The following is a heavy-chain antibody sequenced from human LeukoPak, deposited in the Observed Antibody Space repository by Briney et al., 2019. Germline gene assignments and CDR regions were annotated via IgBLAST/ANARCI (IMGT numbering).Heavy chain of an antibody. Sequence: TGGSLRLSCAASGFTFSSYSMNWVRQAPGKGLEWVSYISNSSSTIYFADSVKGRFTISRDNAKNSLYLQMNSLRAEDTAVYYCARETDFWSGYYTGSNAFDIWGQGTMVTVSS. J-gene: IGHJ3*02. V-gene: IGHV3-48*01. CDR3: ARETDFWSGYYTGSNAFDI. CDR2: ISNSSSTI. D-gene: IGHD3-3*01. CDR1: GFTFSSYS.